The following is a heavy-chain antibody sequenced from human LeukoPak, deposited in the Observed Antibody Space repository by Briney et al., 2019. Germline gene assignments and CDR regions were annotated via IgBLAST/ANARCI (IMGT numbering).Heavy chain of an antibody. CDR1: GFTFSSYW. Sequence: GGSLRLSCAASGFTFSSYWMRWGRHAPGKGLGWGSRINSDGSSTSYADSVKGRFTISRDNAKNTLYLQMNSLRAEHTAVYYCARDPNYGDYADSSGQGTLVT. CDR2: INSDGSST. CDR3: ARDPNYGDYADS. J-gene: IGHJ5*01. D-gene: IGHD4-17*01. V-gene: IGHV3-74*01.